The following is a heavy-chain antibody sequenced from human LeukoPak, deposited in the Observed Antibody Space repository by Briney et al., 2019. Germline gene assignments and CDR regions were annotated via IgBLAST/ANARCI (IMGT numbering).Heavy chain of an antibody. V-gene: IGHV3-7*01. J-gene: IGHJ5*01. CDR1: GFTFSAYT. CDR3: ATEGTDGRGSFGWFDS. CDR2: IKEDGSVR. Sequence: PGGSLRLSCAASGFTFSAYTINWVRQAPGKGLEWVANIKEDGSVRYYVDSVKGRFTISRDNAKNSLYLQLNSLRVEDTAVYYCATEGTDGRGSFGWFDSWGQGALVTVSS. D-gene: IGHD3-10*01.